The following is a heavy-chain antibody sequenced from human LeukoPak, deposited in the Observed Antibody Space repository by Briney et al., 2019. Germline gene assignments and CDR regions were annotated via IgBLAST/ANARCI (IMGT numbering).Heavy chain of an antibody. Sequence: GGSLRLSCAASGFTFSSYSMNWVRQAPGKGLEWVSYISSSSTTIHYADSVKGRFTISRDNAKNSVYLQMNSLRAEDTAVYYCARDFRGYDSRLHDYWGQGTLVTVSS. D-gene: IGHD3-22*01. V-gene: IGHV3-48*01. CDR1: GFTFSSYS. CDR2: ISSSSTTI. CDR3: ARDFRGYDSRLHDY. J-gene: IGHJ4*02.